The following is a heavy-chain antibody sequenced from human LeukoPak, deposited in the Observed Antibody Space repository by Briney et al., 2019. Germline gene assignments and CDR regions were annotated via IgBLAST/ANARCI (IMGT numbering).Heavy chain of an antibody. V-gene: IGHV3-30*03. CDR2: ISYDGSNK. CDR3: ARGGYTYDRAFDI. CDR1: GFTFSSYG. D-gene: IGHD6-13*01. J-gene: IGHJ3*02. Sequence: GGSLRLSCAASGFTFSSYGMHWVRQAPGKGLEWVAVISYDGSNKYYADSVKGRFTISRDNAKNSLYLQMNSLRAEDTAVYYCARGGYTYDRAFDIWGQGTMVTVSS.